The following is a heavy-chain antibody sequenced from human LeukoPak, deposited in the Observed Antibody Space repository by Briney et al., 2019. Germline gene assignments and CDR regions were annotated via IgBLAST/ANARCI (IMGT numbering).Heavy chain of an antibody. CDR2: INHSGST. CDR1: GGSFSGYY. CDR3: ARGKSVTAIDY. D-gene: IGHD2-21*02. J-gene: IGHJ4*02. Sequence: SETLSLTCAVYGGSFSGYYWSWIRQPLGKGLEWIGEINHSGSTNYNPSLKSRVTISVDTSKNQFSLKLSSVTAADTAVYYCARGKSVTAIDYWGQGTLVTVSS. V-gene: IGHV4-34*01.